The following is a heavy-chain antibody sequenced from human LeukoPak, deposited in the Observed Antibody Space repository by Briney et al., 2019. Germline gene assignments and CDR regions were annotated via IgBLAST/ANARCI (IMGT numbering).Heavy chain of an antibody. CDR1: GLTFSSYE. CDR3: AREGRYCSGGTCSDAFDI. J-gene: IGHJ3*02. D-gene: IGHD2-15*01. CDR2: ISSSGSTI. V-gene: IGHV3-48*03. Sequence: GGSLRLSCAASGLTFSSYEMNWVRQAPGKGLEWVSYISSSGSTIYYADSVKGRFTISRDNAKNSLYLQMNSLRAEDTAVYYCAREGRYCSGGTCSDAFDIWGQGTMVTVSS.